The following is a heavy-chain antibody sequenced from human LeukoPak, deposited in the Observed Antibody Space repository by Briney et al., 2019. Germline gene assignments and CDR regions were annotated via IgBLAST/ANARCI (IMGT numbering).Heavy chain of an antibody. Sequence: PGGSLRLSCAASGFTFSSYEMNWVRQAPGKGLEWVSYISGSGSTIYYADSVKGRFTISRDNAKNSLYLQMNSLRAEDTAVYYCARGYGSGSYYYYFDYWGQGTLVTVSS. CDR2: ISGSGSTI. D-gene: IGHD3-10*01. J-gene: IGHJ4*02. CDR3: ARGYGSGSYYYYFDY. V-gene: IGHV3-48*03. CDR1: GFTFSSYE.